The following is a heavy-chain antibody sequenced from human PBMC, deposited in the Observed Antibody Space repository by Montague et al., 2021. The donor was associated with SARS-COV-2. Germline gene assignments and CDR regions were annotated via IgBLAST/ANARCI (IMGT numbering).Heavy chain of an antibody. CDR2: INHSGST. CDR1: GGSFSGYY. D-gene: IGHD3-22*01. V-gene: IGHV4-34*01. CDR3: ARGPRITMIVVVITDIWFDP. Sequence: SETLSLTCAVYGGSFSGYYWSWIRQPPEEGLEWIGEINHSGSTNYNPSLKSRVTISVYTSKNQFSLKLSSVTAADTAVYYCARGPRITMIVVVITDIWFDPWGQGTLVTVSS. J-gene: IGHJ5*02.